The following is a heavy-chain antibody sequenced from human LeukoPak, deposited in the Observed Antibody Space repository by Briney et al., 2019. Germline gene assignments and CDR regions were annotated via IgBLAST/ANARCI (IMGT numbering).Heavy chain of an antibody. D-gene: IGHD3-3*01. CDR3: ASTDFWSGYYAFDI. CDR1: GASISAYS. V-gene: IGHV4-59*01. Sequence: SETLSLTCTVPGASISAYSGTWVRQPPGKGLEWIGYIYYTGGTKYNPSLKSRVTISVDTSNNQFSLKLNSVTAADTAIYYCASTDFWSGYYAFDIWGRGTMVTVSS. CDR2: IYYTGGT. J-gene: IGHJ3*02.